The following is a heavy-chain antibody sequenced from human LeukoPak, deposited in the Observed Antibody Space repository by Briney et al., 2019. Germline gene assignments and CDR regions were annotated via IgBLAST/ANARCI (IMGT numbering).Heavy chain of an antibody. CDR3: AKLGVKAPTDYMDV. V-gene: IGHV3-23*01. D-gene: IGHD2-15*01. J-gene: IGHJ6*03. CDR2: ISGSGGST. Sequence: AGGSLRLSCAASGFTFSSYAMSWVRQAPGKGLEWVSAISGSGGSTYYADSVKGRFTISRDNSKNTLYLQMNSLRAEDTAVYYCAKLGVKAPTDYMDVWGKGTTVTVSS. CDR1: GFTFSSYA.